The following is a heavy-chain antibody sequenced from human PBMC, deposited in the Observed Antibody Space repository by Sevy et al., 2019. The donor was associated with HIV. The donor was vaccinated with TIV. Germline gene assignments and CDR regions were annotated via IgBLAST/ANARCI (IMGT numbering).Heavy chain of an antibody. J-gene: IGHJ4*02. CDR3: ARVPPYYDCNVSDF. Sequence: GSLRLSCAASGFTFSSHSMNWVRQTPGKGLEWLSYISGTGNTIYYADSVKGRFTISRDNAKNSLYLQLKSLRDEDTAIYYCARVPPYYDCNVSDFWGQGGLVTVSS. CDR2: ISGTGNTI. CDR1: GFTFSSHS. D-gene: IGHD3-22*01. V-gene: IGHV3-48*02.